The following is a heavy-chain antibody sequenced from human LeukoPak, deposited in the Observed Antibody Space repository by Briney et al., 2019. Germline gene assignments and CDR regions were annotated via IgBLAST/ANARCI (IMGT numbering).Heavy chain of an antibody. V-gene: IGHV1-2*02. CDR2: INPNSGGT. CDR1: GYTFTGYY. CDR3: ARTYSSSWYYFDY. D-gene: IGHD6-13*01. Sequence: ASVKVSCKASGYTFTGYYMHWVRQAPGRGLEWMGWINPNSGGTNYAQKFQGRVTMTRNTSISTAYMELSSLRSEDTAVYYCARTYSSSWYYFDYWGQGTLVTVSS. J-gene: IGHJ4*02.